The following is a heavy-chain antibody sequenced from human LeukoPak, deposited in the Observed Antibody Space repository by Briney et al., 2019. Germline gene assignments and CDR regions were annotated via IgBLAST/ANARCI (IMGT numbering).Heavy chain of an antibody. J-gene: IGHJ4*02. V-gene: IGHV4-59*08. CDR1: GGSISSDY. D-gene: IGHD3-10*01. CDR2: IYNSGSN. Sequence: TSETLSLTCTVSGGSISSDYWQWLRQPPGKGLEWIAYIYNSGSNNYNPSLKSRVTISIDTSKNQFSLKLTSVTAADTAVYYCATRGYWGQGTLVTVSS. CDR3: ATRGY.